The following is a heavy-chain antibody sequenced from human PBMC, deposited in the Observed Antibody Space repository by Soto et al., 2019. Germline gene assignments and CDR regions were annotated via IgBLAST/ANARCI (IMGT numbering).Heavy chain of an antibody. J-gene: IGHJ6*02. CDR2: IIPIFDIT. D-gene: IGHD3-22*01. CDR1: GGTFRSYS. Sequence: SVKVSCKASGGTFRSYSISWVRQAPGQGLEWMGGIIPIFDITNYAQKFQGRVTITADESTSTAYMELSSLGSDDTAVYYCARPDEGGYSSNHHYYYALDVWGQGTTVTV. CDR3: ARPDEGGYSSNHHYYYALDV. V-gene: IGHV1-69*13.